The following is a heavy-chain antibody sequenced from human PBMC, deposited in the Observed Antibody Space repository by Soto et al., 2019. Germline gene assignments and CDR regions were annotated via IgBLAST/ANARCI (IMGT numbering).Heavy chain of an antibody. Sequence: GASVKVSCKASGYTFTNFYMHWVRQAPGQGLEWMGVINPSRGSTSYAQKFQGRVTMTRDTSTSTVYMDLSSLRSEDTAVYYCARDRLDSGSFIPAYWGQGILVTVSS. J-gene: IGHJ4*02. CDR1: GYTFTNFY. CDR3: ARDRLDSGSFIPAY. CDR2: INPSRGST. V-gene: IGHV1-46*03. D-gene: IGHD3-10*01.